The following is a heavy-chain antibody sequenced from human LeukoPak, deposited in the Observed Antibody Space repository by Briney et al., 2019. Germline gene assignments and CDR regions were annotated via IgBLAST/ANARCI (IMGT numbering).Heavy chain of an antibody. V-gene: IGHV3-33*06. D-gene: IGHD3-10*01. Sequence: GRSLRLSCEASGLTFNTNGMHWVRQAPGKGLEWVAVIWYDGSKKYYADSVTGRFTISRDNSKNTLYLQMNSLRGEDTAVHYCAKDGIKGDRPKDPGLAEYFQHWGQGTLVIVSS. J-gene: IGHJ1*01. CDR3: AKDGIKGDRPKDPGLAEYFQH. CDR2: IWYDGSKK. CDR1: GLTFNTNG.